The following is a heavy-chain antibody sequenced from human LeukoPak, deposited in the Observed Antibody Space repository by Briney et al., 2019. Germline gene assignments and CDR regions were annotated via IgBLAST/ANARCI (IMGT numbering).Heavy chain of an antibody. CDR2: INPNSGGT. CDR1: GYTFTGYY. J-gene: IGHJ5*02. D-gene: IGHD3-22*01. Sequence: ASVKVSCKASGYTFTGYYMHWVRQAPGQGLEWMGWINPNSGGTNYAQKFQGRVTMTRDTSISTAYMELSRLRSDDTAVYYCARDRRRYYDHKWLVWLDPWGQGSLVTVSS. CDR3: ARDRRRYYDHKWLVWLDP. V-gene: IGHV1-2*02.